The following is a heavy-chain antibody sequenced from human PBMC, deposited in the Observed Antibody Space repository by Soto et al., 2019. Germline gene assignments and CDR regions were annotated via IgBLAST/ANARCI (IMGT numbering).Heavy chain of an antibody. CDR3: ARECRGMADYYYGMDV. CDR2: IYSGGST. J-gene: IGHJ6*02. CDR1: GFTVSCHY. D-gene: IGHD2-15*01. Sequence: GGFLRLPCSASGFTVSCHYMGLVRQAPGKGLEWVSVIYSGGSTYYADSVKGRFTISRDNSKNTLYLQMNSLGAEDTAVYYCARECRGMADYYYGMDVWGQGTTVTVSS. V-gene: IGHV3-53*01.